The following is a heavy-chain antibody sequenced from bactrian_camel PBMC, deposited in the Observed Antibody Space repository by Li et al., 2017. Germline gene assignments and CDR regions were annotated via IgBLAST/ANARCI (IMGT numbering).Heavy chain of an antibody. CDR3: AADRRSDAACYAEAGTDFDY. J-gene: IGHJ4*01. D-gene: IGHD1*01. CDR1: GDTASTYC. Sequence: VQLVESGGGSVQAGGSLRLSCAVSGDTASTYCMGWFRQAPGKEREGVATIYTKDRPEYSASVRGRFTFSRDDAENTLSLQMDTLRPEDTAMYYCAADRRSDAACYAEAGTDFDYWGQGTQVTVS. CDR2: IYTKDRP. V-gene: IGHV3S67*01.